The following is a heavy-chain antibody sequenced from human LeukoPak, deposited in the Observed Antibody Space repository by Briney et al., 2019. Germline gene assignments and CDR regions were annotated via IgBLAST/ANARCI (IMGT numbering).Heavy chain of an antibody. V-gene: IGHV4-59*11. Sequence: SETLSLTCTVSGGSISSHYWSWIRQPPGKGLEWFGYIFYSGSTNYNPSRKSRVTISVDTSKNQFSLKLSSVTAADTAVYYCARDHCSSTSCYGLLDAFDIWGQGTMVTVSS. D-gene: IGHD2-2*01. CDR3: ARDHCSSTSCYGLLDAFDI. CDR2: IFYSGST. CDR1: GGSISSHY. J-gene: IGHJ3*02.